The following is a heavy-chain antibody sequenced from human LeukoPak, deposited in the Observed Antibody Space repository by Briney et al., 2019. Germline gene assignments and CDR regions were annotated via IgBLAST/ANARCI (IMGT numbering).Heavy chain of an antibody. D-gene: IGHD4-17*01. CDR1: GFTFSSYA. CDR2: ISGSGSST. CDR3: AKDRGYYGDTFEGDY. J-gene: IGHJ4*02. V-gene: IGHV3-23*01. Sequence: GGSLRLSCAASGFTFSSYAMSWVRQAPGKGLEWVSAISGSGSSTYYADSVKGRFTISRDNSKNTLYLQMNSLRAEDTAVYYCAKDRGYYGDTFEGDYWGQGTLVTVSS.